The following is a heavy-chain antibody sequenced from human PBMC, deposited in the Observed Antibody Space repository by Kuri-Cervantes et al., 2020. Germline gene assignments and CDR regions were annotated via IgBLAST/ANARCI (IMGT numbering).Heavy chain of an antibody. J-gene: IGHJ2*01. V-gene: IGHV3-30-3*01. CDR3: ARDTGYCSSTSCYGDWYFDL. D-gene: IGHD2-2*01. Sequence: GESLKISCAASGFTFSSYAMHWVRQAPGKGLEWVAVISYDGSNKYYADSVKGRFTISRDNSKNTLYLQMNSLRAEDTAVYYCARDTGYCSSTSCYGDWYFDLWGRGTLVTVSS. CDR2: ISYDGSNK. CDR1: GFTFSSYA.